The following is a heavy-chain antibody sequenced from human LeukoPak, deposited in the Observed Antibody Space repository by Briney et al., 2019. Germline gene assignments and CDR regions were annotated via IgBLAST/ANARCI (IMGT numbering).Heavy chain of an antibody. J-gene: IGHJ4*02. CDR1: GFTFISNY. CDR2: IYRGDRT. CDR3: ARRAGRYGYFDY. D-gene: IGHD5-18*01. V-gene: IGHV3-53*04. Sequence: PWGSLRLSSAASGFTFISNYMSEVRQAPGKGREWVSVIYRGDRTYTADSVKGRFTMSRQKYKNTQYLQMNSLRAEATAVYYCARRAGRYGYFDYWGQGTLVTVSS.